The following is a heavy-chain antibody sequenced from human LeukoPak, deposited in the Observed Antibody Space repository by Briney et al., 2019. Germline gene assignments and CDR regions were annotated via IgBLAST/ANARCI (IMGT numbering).Heavy chain of an antibody. Sequence: GGSLRLSCAASGFTFSSYGMHWVRQAPGKGLEWVAVISYDGSNKYYADSVKGRFTISRDNSKNTLYLQMNSLRAEETAVYYCAKVGDKRGYSYGYLDGGVFGWYFDLWGRGTLVTVSS. J-gene: IGHJ2*01. CDR2: ISYDGSNK. CDR3: AKVGDKRGYSYGYLDGGVFGWYFDL. CDR1: GFTFSSYG. V-gene: IGHV3-30*18. D-gene: IGHD5-18*01.